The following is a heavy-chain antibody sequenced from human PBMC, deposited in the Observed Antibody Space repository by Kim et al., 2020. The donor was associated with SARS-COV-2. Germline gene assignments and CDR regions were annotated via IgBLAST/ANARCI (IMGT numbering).Heavy chain of an antibody. V-gene: IGHV3-13*01. Sequence: GGSLRLSCAASGFTFSSYDMRWVRQATGKGLEWVSAIGSAGGTSYPGSVKDRFTISRENAKNSLYLQMNSRGAGDTAVYYCARCYYDSWGYKTFRYWYFVLGRRSPRVPVPS. J-gene: IGHJ2*01. CDR3: ARCYYDSWGYKTFRYWYFVL. D-gene: IGHD3-22*01. CDR2: IGSAGGT. CDR1: GFTFSSYD.